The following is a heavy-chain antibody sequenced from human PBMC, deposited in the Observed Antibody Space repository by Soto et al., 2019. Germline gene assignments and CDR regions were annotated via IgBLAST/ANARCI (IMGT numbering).Heavy chain of an antibody. V-gene: IGHV3-30*18. J-gene: IGHJ4*02. CDR2: ISYDGSNK. CDR1: GFTFSSYG. D-gene: IGHD4-17*01. CDR3: ANTRGDYEIVDY. Sequence: QVQLVESGGGVVQPGRSLRLSCAASGFTFSSYGMHWVRQAPGKGLEWVAVISYDGSNKYYADSVKGRFTISRDNSKNTLYLQINSLRAEDTAVYYCANTRGDYEIVDYWGQGTLVTVSS.